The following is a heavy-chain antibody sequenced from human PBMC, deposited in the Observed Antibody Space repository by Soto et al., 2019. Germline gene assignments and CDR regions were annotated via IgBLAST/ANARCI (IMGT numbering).Heavy chain of an antibody. CDR3: VKVLARGVGVPRFYFDS. D-gene: IGHD2-2*01. V-gene: IGHV3-74*01. CDR1: GFTFSNSW. J-gene: IGHJ4*02. Sequence: GGSLRLSCAASGFTFSNSWMHWVRQVSGKGLEWVSRINADGTSISYADSVKGRFTISRDNAKNTLYLHVNSLRAEDTAVYYCVKVLARGVGVPRFYFDSWGQGALVTVSS. CDR2: INADGTSI.